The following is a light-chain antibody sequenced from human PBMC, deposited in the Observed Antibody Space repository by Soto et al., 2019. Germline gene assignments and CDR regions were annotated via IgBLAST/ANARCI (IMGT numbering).Light chain of an antibody. CDR2: AAY. J-gene: IGKJ5*01. V-gene: IGKV3-15*01. Sequence: EIVLTQSPDTLSLSPGERATISCRASQSVPNNYLAWYLQKPGQAPKVLIYAAYNRATGIPARFSGSGSGTEFTLTISSLQSEDFAVYYCQQYNNRPPITFGQGTRLEIK. CDR1: QSVPNN. CDR3: QQYNNRPPIT.